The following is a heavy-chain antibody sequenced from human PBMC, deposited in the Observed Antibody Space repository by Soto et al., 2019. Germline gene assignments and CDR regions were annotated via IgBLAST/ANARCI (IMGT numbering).Heavy chain of an antibody. J-gene: IGHJ5*02. V-gene: IGHV5-51*01. CDR2: IYPSDSDT. Sequence: GESLKISCRGSGYSFTDYWIGWVRHMPGKGLEWMGIIYPSDSDTRYSPSFQGQVIISADKSTSTAYLQWRSLKASDTAMYYCATRAEYYDFWSGYYGAWGQGTLVTVSS. D-gene: IGHD3-3*01. CDR1: GYSFTDYW. CDR3: ATRAEYYDFWSGYYGA.